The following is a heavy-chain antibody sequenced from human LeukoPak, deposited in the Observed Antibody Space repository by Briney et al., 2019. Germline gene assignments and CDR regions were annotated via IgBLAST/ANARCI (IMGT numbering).Heavy chain of an antibody. D-gene: IGHD3-22*01. CDR3: ARDSSVASSGCFYD. J-gene: IGHJ4*02. CDR2: INPNSGGT. Sequence: ASVKVSCKASGYTFTSYGISWVRQAPGQGLEWMGWINPNSGGTNYAQKFQGRVTMTRDTSISTAYMELSRLRSDDTAVYYCARDSSVASSGCFYDWGQGTLVTVSS. CDR1: GYTFTSYG. V-gene: IGHV1-2*02.